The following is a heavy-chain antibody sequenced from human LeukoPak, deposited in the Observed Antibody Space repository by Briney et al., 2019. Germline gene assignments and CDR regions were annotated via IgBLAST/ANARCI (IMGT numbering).Heavy chain of an antibody. CDR2: ISDSYGPT. CDR3: ARETSGYCDGGTCYSFHYFDH. Sequence: GGSLRLSCAASGFSVGSYAMSWVRQAPGKGLQWVSHISDSYGPTYPSDSVKGRFTISRDNSKSMLYLQMNILRAEDTAIYYCARETSGYCDGGTCYSFHYFDHWGQGVLVTVSS. J-gene: IGHJ4*02. V-gene: IGHV3-23*01. CDR1: GFSVGSYA. D-gene: IGHD2-15*01.